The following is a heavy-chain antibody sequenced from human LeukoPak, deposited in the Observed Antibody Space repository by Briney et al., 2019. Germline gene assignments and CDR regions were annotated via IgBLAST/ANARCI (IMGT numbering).Heavy chain of an antibody. CDR2: ISYDGSNK. Sequence: GSLRLSCAASGFTFSSYAMHWVRQAPGKGLEWVAVISYDGSNKYYADSVKGRFTISRDNSKNTLYLQMNSLRAEDTAVYYCARGICSSTSCYTYYFDYWGQGTLVTVSS. CDR3: ARGICSSTSCYTYYFDY. CDR1: GFTFSSYA. V-gene: IGHV3-30-3*01. D-gene: IGHD2-2*02. J-gene: IGHJ4*02.